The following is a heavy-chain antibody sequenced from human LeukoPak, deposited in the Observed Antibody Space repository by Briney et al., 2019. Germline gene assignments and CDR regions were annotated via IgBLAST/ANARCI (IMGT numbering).Heavy chain of an antibody. CDR3: AKLIAVAGTDDY. CDR2: ISWDGGST. Sequence: GGSLRLSCAASGFTFDDYTMHWVRQAPGKGLEWVSLISWDGGSTYYADSVKGRFTISRDNSKNTLYLQMNSLRAEDTAVYYCAKLIAVAGTDDYWGQGTLVTVSS. J-gene: IGHJ4*02. D-gene: IGHD6-19*01. V-gene: IGHV3-43*01. CDR1: GFTFDDYT.